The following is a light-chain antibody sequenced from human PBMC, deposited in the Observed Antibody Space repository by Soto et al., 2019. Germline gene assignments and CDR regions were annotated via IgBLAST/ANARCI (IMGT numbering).Light chain of an antibody. CDR1: QSVSSNY. Sequence: EIVLTQSPGTLSLSPGERATLSCRASQSVSSNYLAWYQQKPGQAPRLLIFGASSRASGIPDRFSGSGSGTSFTPNIGRLEPADFAVYSCQQYGRSSATSGIGTKEEIK. CDR2: GAS. V-gene: IGKV3-20*01. CDR3: QQYGRSSAT. J-gene: IGKJ1*01.